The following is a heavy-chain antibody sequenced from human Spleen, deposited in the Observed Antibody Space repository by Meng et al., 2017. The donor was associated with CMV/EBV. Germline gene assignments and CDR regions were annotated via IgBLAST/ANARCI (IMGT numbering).Heavy chain of an antibody. Sequence: SFSGYYWSWIRQPPGKGLEWIGEINHSGSTNYNPSLKSRVTISVDTSKNQFSLKLSSVTAADTAVYYCARLLRYCSSTSCPSPFDYWGQGTLVTVSS. J-gene: IGHJ4*02. CDR3: ARLLRYCSSTSCPSPFDY. D-gene: IGHD2-2*01. V-gene: IGHV4-34*01. CDR2: INHSGST. CDR1: SFSGYY.